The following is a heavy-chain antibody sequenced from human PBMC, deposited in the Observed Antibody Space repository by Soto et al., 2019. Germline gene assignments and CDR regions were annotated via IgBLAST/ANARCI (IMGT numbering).Heavy chain of an antibody. CDR3: ARIVALTDWSDP. V-gene: IGHV1-69*13. D-gene: IGHD3-22*01. Sequence: SVKVSCKASGGTFSSYAISWVRQAPGQGLEWMGGIIPIFGTANYAQKFQGRVTITADESTSTAYMELSSLRSEDTAVYYCARIVALTDWSDPWGQGALVTVSS. CDR1: GGTFSSYA. J-gene: IGHJ5*02. CDR2: IIPIFGTA.